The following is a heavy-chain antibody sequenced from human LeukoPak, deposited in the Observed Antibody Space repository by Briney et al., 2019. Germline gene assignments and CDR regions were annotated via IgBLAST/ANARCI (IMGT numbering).Heavy chain of an antibody. Sequence: GGSLRLSCAASGFTFSSYGMHWVRQAPGKGLEWVAVISYDGSNKYYADSVKGRFTVSRDNAKNSLYLQINSLRDEDTAVYYCAKTRGYCSSGTCYLSDWGQGTPVSVSS. D-gene: IGHD2-15*01. J-gene: IGHJ4*02. CDR3: AKTRGYCSSGTCYLSD. V-gene: IGHV3-30*18. CDR1: GFTFSSYG. CDR2: ISYDGSNK.